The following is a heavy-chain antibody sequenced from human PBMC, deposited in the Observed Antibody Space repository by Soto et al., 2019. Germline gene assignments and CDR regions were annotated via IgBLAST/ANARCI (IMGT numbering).Heavy chain of an antibody. D-gene: IGHD2-15*01. J-gene: IGHJ4*02. CDR3: ARGGMRWLLNFDY. Sequence: EVQLVESGGGLIQPGGSLRLSCVASGFTVSSSYMSWVRQAPGKGLELVSVIYSGGSRYYVDSVKGRFTISRDDSQNTLYLQMNSLRAEVTAVYYCARGGMRWLLNFDYWGQGTLVTVSS. V-gene: IGHV3-53*01. CDR1: GFTVSSSY. CDR2: IYSGGSR.